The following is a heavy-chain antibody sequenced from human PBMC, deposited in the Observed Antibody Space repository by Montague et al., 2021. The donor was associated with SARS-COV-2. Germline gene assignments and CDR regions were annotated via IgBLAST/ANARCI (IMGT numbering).Heavy chain of an antibody. CDR3: VRVAWFGELSLADY. V-gene: IGHV4-39*07. CDR1: GDSISSTVYY. CDR2: IYHTGIT. Sequence: SETLSLTCTVAGDSISSTVYYWGWMRQPLGKRLEWIGTIYHTGITHYNPSLKSRVTLSVDTSKNQLSLNVTSVTAADTAVYFCVRVAWFGELSLADYWGQGTLVAVSS. J-gene: IGHJ4*02. D-gene: IGHD3-10*01.